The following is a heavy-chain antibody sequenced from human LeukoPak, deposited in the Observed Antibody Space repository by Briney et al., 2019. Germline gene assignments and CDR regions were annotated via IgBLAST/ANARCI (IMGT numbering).Heavy chain of an antibody. Sequence: GGSLRLSCAASGFTFSSYAMHWVRQAPGKGLEWVAVISYDGSNKYYADSVKGRFTISRDNSKNTLYLQMNSLRAEDTAVYYCAKDYFFDYWGQGTLVTVSS. CDR1: GFTFSSYA. J-gene: IGHJ4*02. V-gene: IGHV3-30-3*01. CDR3: AKDYFFDY. CDR2: ISYDGSNK. D-gene: IGHD3-10*01.